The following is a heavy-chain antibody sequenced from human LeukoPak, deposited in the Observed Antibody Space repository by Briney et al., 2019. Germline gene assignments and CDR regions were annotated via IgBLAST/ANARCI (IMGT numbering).Heavy chain of an antibody. Sequence: SETLSLTCSVSGGSLIGHWWSWIRQPPGKGLEWIGDVFYSGSNKYNPSLKSRLTISLDTSKNQFSLNLRSVTATDTAMYYCARRNTADASIDFWGRGTLVSASS. D-gene: IGHD4-17*01. J-gene: IGHJ4*02. V-gene: IGHV4-59*08. CDR1: GGSLIGHW. CDR3: ARRNTADASIDF. CDR2: VFYSGSN.